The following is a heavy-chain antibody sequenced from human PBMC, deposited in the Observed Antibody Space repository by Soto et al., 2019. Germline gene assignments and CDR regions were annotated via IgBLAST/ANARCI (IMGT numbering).Heavy chain of an antibody. V-gene: IGHV4-39*01. CDR3: ARHAAAADPYYYYYYMDV. CDR2: IYYSGST. J-gene: IGHJ6*03. Sequence: SETLSLTCTVSGGSISSSSYYWGWIRQPPGKGLEWIGSIYYSGSTYYNPSLKSRVTISVDTSKNQFSLKLSFVTAADTAVYYCARHAAAADPYYYYYYMDVWGKGTTVTVSS. D-gene: IGHD6-13*01. CDR1: GGSISSSSYY.